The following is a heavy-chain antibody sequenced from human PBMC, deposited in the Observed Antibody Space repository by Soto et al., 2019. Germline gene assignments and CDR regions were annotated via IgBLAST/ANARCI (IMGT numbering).Heavy chain of an antibody. V-gene: IGHV3-23*01. D-gene: IGHD3-9*01. CDR2: ISGSARST. CDR3: AKDVHYDIVTGIEYFHH. J-gene: IGHJ1*01. CDR1: GFTFRSYA. Sequence: EVQLLESGGGLVQPGGSLRLSCAASGFTFRSYAMSWVRRAPGKGLEWVSAISGSARSTKYADSVKGRFTISRDNSKNTLFLQMSSLRAEDTAVYYCAKDVHYDIVTGIEYFHHWAQGTLVIVSS.